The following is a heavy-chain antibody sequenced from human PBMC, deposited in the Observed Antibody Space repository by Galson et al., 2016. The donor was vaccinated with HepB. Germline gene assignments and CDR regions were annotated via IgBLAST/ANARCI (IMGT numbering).Heavy chain of an antibody. Sequence: LRLSCAASEFTFSSYAMSWVRPAPGKGLEWVSAISGSGSNTYYADSVKGRFTISRDNSKNTLYLQMNSLRAEDTAVYYCAKMPPLDLGMGDSSGYPHYGMDVWGQGTTVTVSS. CDR2: ISGSGSNT. V-gene: IGHV3-23*01. CDR1: EFTFSSYA. D-gene: IGHD3-22*01. J-gene: IGHJ6*02. CDR3: AKMPPLDLGMGDSSGYPHYGMDV.